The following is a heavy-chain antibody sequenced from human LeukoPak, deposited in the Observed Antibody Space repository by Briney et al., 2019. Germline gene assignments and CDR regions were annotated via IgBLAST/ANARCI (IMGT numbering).Heavy chain of an antibody. CDR3: ARALTYYDILTGSRNRFDP. Sequence: SETLSLTCTVSGGSIRSYYWSWIRRPPGKGLESIGYIYYSGSTNYNPSLKSRVSISVDRSKNQFSLKLSSVTAADTAVYFCARALTYYDILTGSRNRFDPWGQGTLVTVSS. V-gene: IGHV4-59*01. D-gene: IGHD3-9*01. CDR1: GGSIRSYY. J-gene: IGHJ5*02. CDR2: IYYSGST.